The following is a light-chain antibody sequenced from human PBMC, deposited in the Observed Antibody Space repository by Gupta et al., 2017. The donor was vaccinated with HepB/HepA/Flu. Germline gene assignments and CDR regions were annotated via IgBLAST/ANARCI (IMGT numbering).Light chain of an antibody. CDR3: QKDGSAPWT. CDR1: QSVSSSY. V-gene: IGKV3-20*01. CDR2: GAS. J-gene: IGKJ1*01. Sequence: ELVSTQSPGTLSLSPGERATLSCRASQSVSSSYLAWYQQKPGQAPRLLIYGASSRATGIPDRFSGSGSGTDFTLTISRLEPEDFAVYYCQKDGSAPWTFGQGTKVEIK.